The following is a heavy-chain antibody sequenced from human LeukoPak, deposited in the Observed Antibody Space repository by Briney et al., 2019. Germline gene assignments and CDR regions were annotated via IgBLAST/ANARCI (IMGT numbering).Heavy chain of an antibody. D-gene: IGHD3-16*02. CDR3: TTDPAVMFTFGGFIVLPYYYYGMDV. Sequence: GGSLRLSCAASGFTFSNAWMSWVRQAPGKGLEWVGRIKSKTDGGTTDYAAPVKGRFTISRDDSKNTLYLQMNSLKTEDTAVYYCTTDPAVMFTFGGFIVLPYYYYGMDVWGQGTRVTVSS. CDR1: GFTFSNAW. V-gene: IGHV3-15*01. J-gene: IGHJ6*02. CDR2: IKSKTDGGTT.